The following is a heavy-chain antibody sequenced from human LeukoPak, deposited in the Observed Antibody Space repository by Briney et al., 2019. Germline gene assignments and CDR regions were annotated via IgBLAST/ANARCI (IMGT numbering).Heavy chain of an antibody. J-gene: IGHJ3*02. CDR2: ISYDGSNK. D-gene: IGHD3-10*01. Sequence: GGSLRLSCAASGFTFSSYGMHWVRQAPGKGLEWVAVISYDGSNKYYADSVKGRFTISRDNSKNTLYLQMNSLRAEDTAVYYCAKFHYGSDAFDIWGQGTMVTVSS. V-gene: IGHV3-30*18. CDR3: AKFHYGSDAFDI. CDR1: GFTFSSYG.